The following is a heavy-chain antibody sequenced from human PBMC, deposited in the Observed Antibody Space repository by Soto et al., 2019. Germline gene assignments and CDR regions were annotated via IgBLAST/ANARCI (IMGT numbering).Heavy chain of an antibody. D-gene: IGHD6-13*01. Sequence: ASVKVSCKASGYTFTGYYMHWVRQAPGQGLEWMGWINPNSGGTNYAQKFQGWVTMTRDTSISTAYMELSRLRSDDTAVYYCASSIAAAGTPYYYYYYGMDVWGQGTTVTVSS. CDR1: GYTFTGYY. CDR2: INPNSGGT. CDR3: ASSIAAAGTPYYYYYYGMDV. J-gene: IGHJ6*02. V-gene: IGHV1-2*04.